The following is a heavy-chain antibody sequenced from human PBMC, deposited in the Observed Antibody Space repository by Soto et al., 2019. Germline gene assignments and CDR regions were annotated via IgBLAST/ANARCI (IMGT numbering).Heavy chain of an antibody. CDR3: ARLVSYYFGMDV. CDR2: IYPGASDT. CDR1: ETTHW. Sequence: PGGALKISWRASETTHWIVWVGQEPGEGVEWMGIIYPGASDTKCSPSFQGQVTISADKSISTAYLHWSRLKASDTATYYCARLVSYYFGMDVWGLGTTVTVSS. V-gene: IGHV5-51*01. J-gene: IGHJ6*02.